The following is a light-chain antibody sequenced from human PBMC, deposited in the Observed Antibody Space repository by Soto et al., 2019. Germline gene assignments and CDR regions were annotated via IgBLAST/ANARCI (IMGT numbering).Light chain of an antibody. CDR1: SSDVGGYNY. CDR3: SSYTSSSTLWV. V-gene: IGLV2-14*01. CDR2: EVS. J-gene: IGLJ3*02. Sequence: QSVLTQPASVSGSPGQSITISCTGTSSDVGGYNYVSWYQQHPGKAPKLMIYEVSNRPSGVSKRFSGSKSGNTASLTISGRQAEDEADYYCSSYTSSSTLWVFGGGTKLTVL.